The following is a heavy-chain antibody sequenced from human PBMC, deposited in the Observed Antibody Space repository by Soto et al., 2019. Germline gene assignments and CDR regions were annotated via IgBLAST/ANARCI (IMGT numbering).Heavy chain of an antibody. CDR1: GGSINSGTYY. D-gene: IGHD3-10*01. Sequence: QLQLQESGPGLVKPSETLSLTCTVSGGSINSGTYYWGWIRQPPGKGLEWIGSIYNTGSTYYSPSLKSRVPVAIDSPTNRFSLRLSSGTAADPAVYYCVKHGFQYHMVVWGRGNPVTVSS. J-gene: IGHJ6*03. CDR2: IYNTGST. V-gene: IGHV4-39*01. CDR3: VKHGFQYHMVV.